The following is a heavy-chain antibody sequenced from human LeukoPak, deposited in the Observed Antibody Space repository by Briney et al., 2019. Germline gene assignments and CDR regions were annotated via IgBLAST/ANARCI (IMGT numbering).Heavy chain of an antibody. V-gene: IGHV4-34*01. CDR1: GGSFSGYY. D-gene: IGHD4-17*01. CDR3: ARPSDYADFQD. J-gene: IGHJ1*01. CDR2: IYHSGST. Sequence: SETLSLTCAVYGGSFSGYYWSWIRQPPGKGLEWIGSIYHSGSTYYNPSLKSRVTISVDTSKNQFSLKLTSVTAADTAVYYCARPSDYADFQDWGQGTLVTVSS.